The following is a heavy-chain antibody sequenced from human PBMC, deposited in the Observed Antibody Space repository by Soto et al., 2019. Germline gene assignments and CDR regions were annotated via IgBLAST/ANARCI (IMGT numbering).Heavy chain of an antibody. D-gene: IGHD6-13*01. CDR2: IYSGGTT. CDR1: GFTVSSNY. J-gene: IGHJ4*02. CDR3: ARAGISQAAAGSLDCCPIDS. V-gene: IGHV3-66*01. Sequence: EVQLVESGGGLVQPGGSLRLSCAASGFTVSSNYMSWVRQAPGKGLERVSIIYSGGTTYYADSVKGRFTISRDNSKNTLYPQTNSLRAEDTAVYYCARAGISQAAAGSLDCCPIDSWGQGTLVTVSS.